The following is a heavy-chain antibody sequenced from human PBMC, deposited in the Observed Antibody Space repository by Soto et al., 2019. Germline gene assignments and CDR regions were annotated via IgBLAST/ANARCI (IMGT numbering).Heavy chain of an antibody. CDR2: IWFDGSNK. CDR3: ARDWVPSLGGNYYYYGMDV. J-gene: IGHJ6*02. V-gene: IGHV3-33*01. D-gene: IGHD3-16*01. CDR1: GFTFSIYG. Sequence: PGGSLRLSCAASGFTFSIYGMHWVRQAPGKGLEWVALIWFDGSNKYYADSVKGRFTISRDNSKNTLYLQMNSLRAEDTAVYYCARDWVPSLGGNYYYYGMDVWGQGTTVTVSS.